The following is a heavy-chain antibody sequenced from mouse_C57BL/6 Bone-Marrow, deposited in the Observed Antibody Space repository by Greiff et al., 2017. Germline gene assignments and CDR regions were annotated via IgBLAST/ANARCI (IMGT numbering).Heavy chain of an antibody. D-gene: IGHD1-1*01. CDR2: INPYNGGT. CDR3: ARPVTTVVEWYFDV. J-gene: IGHJ1*03. V-gene: IGHV1-19*01. CDR1: GYTFTDYY. Sequence: VQLQQSGPVLVKPGASVKMSCKASGYTFTDYYMNWVKQSHGKSLEWIGVINPYNGGTSYNQKFKGKATLTVDKSSSTAYMELNSLTSEDSAVYYCARPVTTVVEWYFDVWGTGTTVTVSS.